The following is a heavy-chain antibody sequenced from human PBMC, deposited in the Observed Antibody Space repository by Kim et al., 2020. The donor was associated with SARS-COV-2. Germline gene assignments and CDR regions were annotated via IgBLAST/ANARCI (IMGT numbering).Heavy chain of an antibody. CDR3: ARDPGLPYGPHLSYYYGMDV. V-gene: IGHV1-46*01. D-gene: IGHD3-10*01. Sequence: ASVKVSCKASGYTFTSYYMHWVRQAPGQGLEWMGIINPSGGSTSYAQKFQGRVTMTRDTSTSTVYMELSSLRSEDTAVYYCARDPGLPYGPHLSYYYGMDVWGQGKTVTVSS. CDR1: GYTFTSYY. CDR2: INPSGGST. J-gene: IGHJ6*02.